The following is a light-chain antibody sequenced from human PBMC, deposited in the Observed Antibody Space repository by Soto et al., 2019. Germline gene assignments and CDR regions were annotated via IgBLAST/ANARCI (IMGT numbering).Light chain of an antibody. J-gene: IGKJ5*01. V-gene: IGKV1-5*01. CDR3: QQYNSSPIT. Sequence: DIQMTQSPSTLSASVGDRVTITCRASQSISSWLAWYQQKPGKAPKLLIYDASSLESGVPSRFSGSGSGTEITLTISSLQPDDFATYYCQQYNSSPITFGLGTRLEIK. CDR1: QSISSW. CDR2: DAS.